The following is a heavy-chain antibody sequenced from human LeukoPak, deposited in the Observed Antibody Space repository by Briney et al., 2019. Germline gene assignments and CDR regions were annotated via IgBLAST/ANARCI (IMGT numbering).Heavy chain of an antibody. Sequence: GGSLRLSCAASGFTFSSYAMSWVRQAPGKGLEWVSAISGSGGSTYYADSVKGRFTISRDNSKNAPYLQMNSLRAEDTAVYYCAKDPSGSYSTDFDYWGQGTLVTVSS. D-gene: IGHD1-26*01. CDR1: GFTFSSYA. CDR2: ISGSGGST. V-gene: IGHV3-23*01. CDR3: AKDPSGSYSTDFDY. J-gene: IGHJ4*02.